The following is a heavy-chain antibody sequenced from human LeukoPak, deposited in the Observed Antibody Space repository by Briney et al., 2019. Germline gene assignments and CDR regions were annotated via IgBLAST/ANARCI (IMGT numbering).Heavy chain of an antibody. CDR3: ARDLFGELGYFDY. V-gene: IGHV4-39*07. CDR2: IYYSGSA. J-gene: IGHJ4*02. CDR1: GGSISSGGYY. D-gene: IGHD3-10*02. Sequence: SETLSLTCTVSGGSISSGGYYWSWIRQPPGKGLEWIGSIYYSGSAYYNSVLKSRVTISVDTSKNQLSLKLSSVTAADTAVYYCARDLFGELGYFDYWGQGTLVTVSS.